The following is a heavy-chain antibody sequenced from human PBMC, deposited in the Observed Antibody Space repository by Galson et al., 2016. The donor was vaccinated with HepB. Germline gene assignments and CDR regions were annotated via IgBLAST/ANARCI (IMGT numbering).Heavy chain of an antibody. D-gene: IGHD3/OR15-3a*01. Sequence: SLRLSCAASGFNFITYGLNWVRQAPGEGLEWVSSISSDTRYTYYAGSVKGRFSVSRDNSKNSLYLQLHNLRADDTAVYYCARSGWTADFEYWGQGTLVTVSS. CDR3: ARSGWTADFEY. J-gene: IGHJ4*02. V-gene: IGHV3-21*01. CDR2: ISSDTRYT. CDR1: GFNFITYG.